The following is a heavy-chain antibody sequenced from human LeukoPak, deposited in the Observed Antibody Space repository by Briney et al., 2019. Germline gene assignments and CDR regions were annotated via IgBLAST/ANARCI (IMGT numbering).Heavy chain of an antibody. D-gene: IGHD6-19*01. CDR3: VNMRGGAVAGTRSDY. CDR1: GFIFGSYW. V-gene: IGHV3-7*01. CDR2: IKQDGNEK. Sequence: GGSLRLSCAASGFIFGSYWMSWVRQAPGKGLEWVSNIKQDGNEKYFVDSVKGRFTISRDNAKNSLYLQMNSLRAEDTAVYYCVNMRGGAVAGTRSDYWGQGTLVTVSS. J-gene: IGHJ4*02.